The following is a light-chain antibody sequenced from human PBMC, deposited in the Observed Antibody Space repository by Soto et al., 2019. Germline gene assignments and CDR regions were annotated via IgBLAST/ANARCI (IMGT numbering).Light chain of an antibody. CDR3: SSYAGSNNLV. CDR1: SSDVGNFNY. Sequence: QSALTQPPSASGSPGQSVTISCTGTSSDVGNFNYVSWYQQHPGKAPKLLIYEVGERPSGVPDRFSGSKSGNTASLTVSGLQAEDEADYYCSSYAGSNNLVFGGGTKLTVL. J-gene: IGLJ3*02. V-gene: IGLV2-8*01. CDR2: EVG.